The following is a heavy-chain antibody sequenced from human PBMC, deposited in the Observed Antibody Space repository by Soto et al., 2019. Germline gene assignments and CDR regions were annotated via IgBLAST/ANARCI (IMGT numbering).Heavy chain of an antibody. CDR2: INHSGST. CDR1: GGSFSGYY. Sequence: QVQLQQWGAGLLKPSETLSLTCAVYGGSFSGYYWSWIRQPPGKGLEWIGEINHSGSTNYNPSLKSRLTISVVTSKNHVSQKLNSETNADTTVYYCAKVRNYGHYSYYYMDVWGKGTTVTVSS. CDR3: AKVRNYGHYSYYYMDV. D-gene: IGHD1-7*01. V-gene: IGHV4-34*01. J-gene: IGHJ6*03.